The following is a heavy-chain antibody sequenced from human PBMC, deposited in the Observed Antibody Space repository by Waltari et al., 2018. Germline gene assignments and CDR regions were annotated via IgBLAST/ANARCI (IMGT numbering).Heavy chain of an antibody. CDR3: ATKGTY. CDR2: IKQDGSEK. J-gene: IGHJ4*02. Sequence: EVQLVESGGGLVQPGGSLRLSCAAFGLTFRTFWMSWVRQGPGKGLEWVANIKQDGSEKNYVDSVKGRFTISRDNAKNSLYLQMNSLRVEDTAVYFCATKGTYWGQGTLVTVSS. CDR1: GLTFRTFW. V-gene: IGHV3-7*01. D-gene: IGHD1-1*01.